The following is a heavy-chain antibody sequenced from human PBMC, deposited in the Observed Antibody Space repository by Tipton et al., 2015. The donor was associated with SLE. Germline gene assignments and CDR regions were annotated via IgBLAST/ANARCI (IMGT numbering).Heavy chain of an antibody. Sequence: SLRLSCAASGFTFSSYEMNWVRQAPGKGLEWVSYITNSGGSTRYADSVKGRFTISRDNARESLYLQLDSLRAEEDTAVYYCARGPWGSSYFDLWGRGTLVTVSS. CDR3: ARGPWGSSYFDL. V-gene: IGHV3-48*03. CDR2: ITNSGGST. D-gene: IGHD3-16*01. CDR1: GFTFSSYE. J-gene: IGHJ2*01.